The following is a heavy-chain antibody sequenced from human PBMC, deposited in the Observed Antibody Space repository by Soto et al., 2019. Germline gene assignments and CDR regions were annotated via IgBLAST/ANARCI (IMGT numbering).Heavy chain of an antibody. D-gene: IGHD2-15*01. CDR2: IYYSGST. J-gene: IGHJ6*02. Sequence: PSETLSLTCTVSGGSISSSSYYWGWIRQPPGKGLEWIGSIYYSGSTYYNPSLKSRVTISVDTSKNQFSLKLSSVTAADTAVYYCATGVVVAATGGYYYYYGMDVWGQGTTVTVSS. V-gene: IGHV4-39*01. CDR1: GGSISSSSYY. CDR3: ATGVVVAATGGYYYYYGMDV.